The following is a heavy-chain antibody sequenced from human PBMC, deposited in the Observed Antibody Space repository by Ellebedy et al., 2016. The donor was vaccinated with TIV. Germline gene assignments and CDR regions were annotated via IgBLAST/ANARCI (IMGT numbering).Heavy chain of an antibody. CDR2: IYSGGIT. J-gene: IGHJ4*02. CDR3: ASGRGYPTGAFDS. CDR1: GFTFSSYW. D-gene: IGHD1-26*01. V-gene: IGHV3-53*01. Sequence: PGGSLRLSCAASGFTFSSYWMTWVRQAPGKGLEWVSIIYSGGITYYGDSVKGRFTSSRDSSKNTLSLQMNSLRVEDTAVYYCASGRGYPTGAFDSWGQGTLVTVSS.